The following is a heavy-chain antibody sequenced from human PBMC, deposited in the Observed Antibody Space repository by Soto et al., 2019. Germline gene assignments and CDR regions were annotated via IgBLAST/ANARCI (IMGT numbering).Heavy chain of an antibody. D-gene: IGHD1-26*01. V-gene: IGHV3-23*01. CDR2: ISGSGGST. CDR3: AKKIKEGATGRYYFDY. J-gene: IGHJ4*02. CDR1: GFTFSSYA. Sequence: PGGSLRLSCAASGFTFSSYAMSWVRQAPGKGLEWVSAISGSGGSTYYADSVKGRFTISRDNSKNTLYLQMNSLRAEDTAVYYCAKKIKEGATGRYYFDYPGQATLVTVAS.